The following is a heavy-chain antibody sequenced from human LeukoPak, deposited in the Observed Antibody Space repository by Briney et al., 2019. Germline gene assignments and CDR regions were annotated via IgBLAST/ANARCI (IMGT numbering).Heavy chain of an antibody. CDR2: IYYTGST. CDR3: ARGDGYIYY. D-gene: IGHD5-24*01. CDR1: GGSISSYS. Sequence: SETLSLTCTVSGGSISSYSWSWIRQPPGKGLEWIGYIYYTGSTNYNPSLNSRVTISVDTSKSQISLQLRSVTAADTAVYYCARGDGYIYYWGQGRMVTVSS. J-gene: IGHJ4*02. V-gene: IGHV4-59*01.